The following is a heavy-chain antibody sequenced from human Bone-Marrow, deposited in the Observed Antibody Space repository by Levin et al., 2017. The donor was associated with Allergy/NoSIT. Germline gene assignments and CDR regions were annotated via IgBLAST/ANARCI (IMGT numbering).Heavy chain of an antibody. V-gene: IGHV3-30*18. CDR1: GFTFSSYG. J-gene: IGHJ4*02. Sequence: GGSLRLSCAASGFTFSSYGMHWVRQAPGKGLEWVAVISYDGSNKYYADSVKGRFTISRDNSKNTLYLQMNSLRAEDTAVYYCAKGPRYCSGGSCYLFDYWGQGTLVTVSS. D-gene: IGHD2-15*01. CDR2: ISYDGSNK. CDR3: AKGPRYCSGGSCYLFDY.